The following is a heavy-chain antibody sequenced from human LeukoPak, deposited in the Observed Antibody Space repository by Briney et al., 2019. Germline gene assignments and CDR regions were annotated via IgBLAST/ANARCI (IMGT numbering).Heavy chain of an antibody. D-gene: IGHD2-8*01. CDR1: GSTFSTYE. Sequence: GGSLRLSCAASGSTFSTYEMNWVRQAPGRGLEWVSYISSSGSTIFYADSVKGRFTISRDDAKNSLYLQMSSLRVEDSAVYYCARDVRNGYYFDYWGQGTLVTVSS. CDR2: ISSSGSTI. J-gene: IGHJ4*02. V-gene: IGHV3-48*03. CDR3: ARDVRNGYYFDY.